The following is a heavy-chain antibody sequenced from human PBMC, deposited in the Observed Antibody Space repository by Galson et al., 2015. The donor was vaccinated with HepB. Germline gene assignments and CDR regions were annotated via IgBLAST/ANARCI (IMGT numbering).Heavy chain of an antibody. D-gene: IGHD6-19*01. V-gene: IGHV3-23*01. J-gene: IGHJ2*01. Sequence: SLRLSCAASGFFFNNYAMNWVRQAPGKGLEWASAISSGFGSTYYADSVKGRFTISRDNSKNTLYLQMNSLRPEDTAVYYCARPKDVGSGWSRVEWYFDLWGRGTLVTVSS. CDR3: ARPKDVGSGWSRVEWYFDL. CDR1: GFFFNNYA. CDR2: ISSGFGST.